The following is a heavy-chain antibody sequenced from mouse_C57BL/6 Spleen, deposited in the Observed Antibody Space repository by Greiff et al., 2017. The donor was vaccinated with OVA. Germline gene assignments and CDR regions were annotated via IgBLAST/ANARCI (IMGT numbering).Heavy chain of an antibody. V-gene: IGHV5-4*01. CDR2: ISDGGSYT. J-gene: IGHJ2*01. CDR3: ARDPYYYGSSFMGFDY. Sequence: EVKLVESGGGLVKPGGSLKLSCAASGFTFSSYAMSWVRQTPEKRLEWVATISDGGSYTYYPDNVKGRFTISRDNAKNNLYLQMSHLKSEDTAMYYCARDPYYYGSSFMGFDYWGQGTTLTVSS. D-gene: IGHD1-1*01. CDR1: GFTFSSYA.